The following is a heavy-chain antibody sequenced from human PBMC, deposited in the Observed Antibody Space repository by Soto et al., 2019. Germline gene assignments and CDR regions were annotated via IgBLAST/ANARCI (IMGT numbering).Heavy chain of an antibody. V-gene: IGHV1-18*01. CDR1: GYTFTSYG. CDR3: ARDLGAQIDY. J-gene: IGHJ4*02. D-gene: IGHD1-26*01. CDR2: ISAYNGNT. Sequence: ASVKVSCKASGYTFTSYGITWVRQAPGQGLERMGWISAYNGNTKYAQKLQGRVTMTTDTSTSTAYMELRSLRSDDTAVYYCARDLGAQIDYWGQGTLVTVSS.